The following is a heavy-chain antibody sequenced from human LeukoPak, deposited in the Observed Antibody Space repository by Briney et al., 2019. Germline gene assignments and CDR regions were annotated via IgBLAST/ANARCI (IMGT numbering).Heavy chain of an antibody. Sequence: GGSLRLSCAASGFTFSSYAMSWVRQAPGKGLEWISAISGSGGSTYYADSVKGRFTISRDNSKNTLYLQMNSLRAEDTAVYYCAKDRGVHYYGSERGLYNWFDPWGQGTLVTVSS. CDR2: ISGSGGST. D-gene: IGHD3-10*01. V-gene: IGHV3-23*01. CDR3: AKDRGVHYYGSERGLYNWFDP. CDR1: GFTFSSYA. J-gene: IGHJ5*02.